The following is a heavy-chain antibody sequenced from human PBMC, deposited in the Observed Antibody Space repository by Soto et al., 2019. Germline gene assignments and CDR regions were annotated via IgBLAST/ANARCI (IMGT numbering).Heavy chain of an antibody. D-gene: IGHD6-19*01. CDR2: INAGNGNT. Sequence: QVQLVQSGAEVKKPGASVKVSCKASGYTFTSYAMHWVRQAPGQRLEWMGWINAGNGNTKYSQKFQGRVTITRDTSASTAYMELSSLRSEDTAVYYCARDADGLYLGWFDPWGQGTLVTVSS. J-gene: IGHJ5*02. V-gene: IGHV1-3*01. CDR3: ARDADGLYLGWFDP. CDR1: GYTFTSYA.